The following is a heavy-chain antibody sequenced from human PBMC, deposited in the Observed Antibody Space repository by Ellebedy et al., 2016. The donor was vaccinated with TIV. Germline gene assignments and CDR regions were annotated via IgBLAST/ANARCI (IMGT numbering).Heavy chain of an antibody. D-gene: IGHD2/OR15-2a*01. CDR1: GFTFSSYA. Sequence: PGGSLRLSCAASGFTFSSYAMSWVRQAPGKGLEWVSAISRNGTSTYYADSVKGRFTISRDKSKNTLYLQMNSLSAEDTAVYYCAKGGGVLHNWFDPWGQGTLVTVSS. J-gene: IGHJ5*02. V-gene: IGHV3-23*01. CDR2: ISRNGTST. CDR3: AKGGGVLHNWFDP.